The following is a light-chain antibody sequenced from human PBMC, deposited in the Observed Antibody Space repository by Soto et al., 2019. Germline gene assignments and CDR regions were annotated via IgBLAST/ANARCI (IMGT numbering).Light chain of an antibody. CDR3: QQVNSYPRT. J-gene: IGKJ1*01. Sequence: DIQLTQSPSLLSASVGDRVTITCRASQGISSYLAWYQQKPGKAPQLLIYAASALQSGVPSRFSGSGSGTEFTLTVGSLQPEDFATYYCQQVNSYPRTFGPGTKVEIK. CDR2: AAS. V-gene: IGKV1-9*01. CDR1: QGISSY.